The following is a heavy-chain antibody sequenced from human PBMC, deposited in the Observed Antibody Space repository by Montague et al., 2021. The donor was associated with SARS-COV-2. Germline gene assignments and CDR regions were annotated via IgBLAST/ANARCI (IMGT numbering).Heavy chain of an antibody. CDR2: IYYTGSR. V-gene: IGHV4-61*01. Sequence: SETLSLTCTVSGDSVSRGSSYWSWIRQPPGKGLEWIGYIYYTGSRKYNSSLKSRLTISVDTSKNQFSLKLSSVTAADTAVYYCAREYSAPRWFGEYNRYGMDVWGRGTTVTVSS. CDR3: AREYSAPRWFGEYNRYGMDV. J-gene: IGHJ6*02. CDR1: GDSVSRGSSY. D-gene: IGHD3-10*01.